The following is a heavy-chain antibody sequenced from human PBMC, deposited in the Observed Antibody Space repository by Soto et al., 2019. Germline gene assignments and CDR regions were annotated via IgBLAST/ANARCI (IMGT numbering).Heavy chain of an antibody. CDR1: GFTFSSYW. J-gene: IGHJ4*02. Sequence: EVQLVESGGGLVQPGGSLRLSCAASGFTFSSYWMHWVRQAPGKGLVWVSRIYNDGSSTSYADSVKGRFTISRDNAKNTLYLQMNSLRAEDTAVYYCARRRGSSGWKTNFDFWGQGILVTVSS. CDR2: IYNDGSST. CDR3: ARRRGSSGWKTNFDF. D-gene: IGHD6-19*01. V-gene: IGHV3-74*01.